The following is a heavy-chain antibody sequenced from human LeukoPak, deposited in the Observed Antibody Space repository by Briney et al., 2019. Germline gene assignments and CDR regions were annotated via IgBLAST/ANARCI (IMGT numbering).Heavy chain of an antibody. D-gene: IGHD3-10*01. J-gene: IGHJ4*02. CDR3: AKALGFGELLSPIDY. V-gene: IGHV3-23*01. CDR2: ISGSGGST. CDR1: GFTFSSFV. Sequence: GGSLRLSCAASGFTFSSFVMSWVRQAPGKGLEWVSAISGSGGSTYYADSVKGRFTISRDNSKNTLYLQMNSLRAEDTAVYYCAKALGFGELLSPIDYWGQGTLVTVSS.